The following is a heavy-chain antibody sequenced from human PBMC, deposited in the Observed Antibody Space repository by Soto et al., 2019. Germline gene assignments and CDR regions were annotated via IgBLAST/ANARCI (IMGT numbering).Heavy chain of an antibody. CDR3: AHSLIPNWGSRGAFDY. Sequence: QITLKESGPTLVKPTQTLTLTCTFSGFSLSTSGVGVGWIRQPPGKALEWLAIIYWDDDKRYSPSLKSRLTITKDTSKNQVVITMTNMDPVDTATYYCAHSLIPNWGSRGAFDYWGQGTLVTVSS. V-gene: IGHV2-5*02. J-gene: IGHJ4*02. CDR1: GFSLSTSGVG. CDR2: IYWDDDK. D-gene: IGHD7-27*01.